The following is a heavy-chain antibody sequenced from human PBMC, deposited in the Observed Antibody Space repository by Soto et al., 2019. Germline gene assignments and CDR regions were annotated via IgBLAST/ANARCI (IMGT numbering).Heavy chain of an antibody. J-gene: IGHJ4*02. CDR1: GFTFSSYA. CDR2: ISGSGGST. D-gene: IGHD6-19*01. V-gene: IGHV3-23*01. CDR3: AKGSVEKGGWANYFDY. Sequence: EVQLLESGGGLVQPGGSLRLSCAASGFTFSSYAMSWVRQAPGKGLEWVSAISGSGGSTYYADSVKGRFTISRDNSKNTLYLQMNSLRAEDTAVYYCAKGSVEKGGWANYFDYWGQGTLVTVSS.